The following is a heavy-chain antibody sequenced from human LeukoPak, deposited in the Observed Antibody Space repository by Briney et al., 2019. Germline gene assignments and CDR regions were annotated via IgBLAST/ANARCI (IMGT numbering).Heavy chain of an antibody. V-gene: IGHV3-30*03. CDR3: ASYRDPYGDYEDY. CDR2: ISYDGSNK. J-gene: IGHJ4*02. D-gene: IGHD4-17*01. CDR1: GFTFSSYG. Sequence: GRSLRLSCAASGFTFSSYGMHWVRQAPGKGLESVAVISYDGSNKYYADSVKGRFTISRDNSKNTLYLQMNSLRAEDTAVYYCASYRDPYGDYEDYWGQGTLVTVSS.